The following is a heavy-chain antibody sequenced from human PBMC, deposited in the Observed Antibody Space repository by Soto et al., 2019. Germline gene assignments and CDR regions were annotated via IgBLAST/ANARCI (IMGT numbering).Heavy chain of an antibody. V-gene: IGHV1-69*04. CDR1: GYSFSNYG. CDR2: IIPILGIA. Sequence: SVKVSCKASGYSFSNYGISWVRQAPGQGLEWMGRIIPILGIANYAQKFQGRVTITADKSTSTAYMELSSLRSEDTAVYYFARDEGYCSGGSCYTNWFDPWGQGTLVTVSS. CDR3: ARDEGYCSGGSCYTNWFDP. J-gene: IGHJ5*02. D-gene: IGHD2-15*01.